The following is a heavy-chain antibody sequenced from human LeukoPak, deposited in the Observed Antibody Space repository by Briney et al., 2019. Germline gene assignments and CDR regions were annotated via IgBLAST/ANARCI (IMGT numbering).Heavy chain of an antibody. CDR3: ATGWRGTYYDPAHY. CDR2: IHPSDSDP. CDR1: GYSFTTYW. J-gene: IGHJ4*02. V-gene: IGHV5-51*01. Sequence: GESLKISCNGSGYSFTTYWIGWVRQMSRKGLEWVAMIHPSDSDPGYSPSFQGQVTISADKSINTAYLQWSSLKASDTAMYYCATGWRGTYYDPAHYWGQGTLVTVSS. D-gene: IGHD3-22*01.